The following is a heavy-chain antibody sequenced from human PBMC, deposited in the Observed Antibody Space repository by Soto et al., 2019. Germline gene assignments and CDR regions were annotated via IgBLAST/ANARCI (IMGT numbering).Heavy chain of an antibody. CDR2: IYYSGTT. CDR3: ARHGPTWVAQVLYFDY. Sequence: QLQLQESGPRLVKPSETLSLTCTVSGGSITSSHYYWGCIRQPPGKGVVWIGTIYYSGTTPYHPSLKSRVTISADTSKTQFSLRLSSVTAADTAVYYCARHGPTWVAQVLYFDYWGQGALVTVSS. CDR1: GGSITSSHYY. J-gene: IGHJ4*02. V-gene: IGHV4-39*01. D-gene: IGHD7-27*01.